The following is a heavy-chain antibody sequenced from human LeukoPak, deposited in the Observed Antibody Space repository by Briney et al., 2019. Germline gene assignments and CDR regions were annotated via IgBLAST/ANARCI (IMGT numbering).Heavy chain of an antibody. Sequence: GGSLRLSCADSAFTVNNKYRSWVRQAPGQGLEWVSVIYSDGNTYYADSVQGRFTISTDNSQNTLYLQLTSLRAEDTALYYCARGGAYDTHGVLDYWGQGALVTVSS. J-gene: IGHJ4*02. CDR3: ARGGAYDTHGVLDY. V-gene: IGHV3-53*01. CDR2: IYSDGNT. CDR1: AFTVNNKY. D-gene: IGHD3-9*01.